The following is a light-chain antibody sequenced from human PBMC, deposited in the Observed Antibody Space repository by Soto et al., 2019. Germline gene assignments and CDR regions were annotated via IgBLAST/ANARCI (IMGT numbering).Light chain of an antibody. CDR3: SSYTDSDTLFV. CDR1: SSDIGRYKY. V-gene: IGLV2-14*01. CDR2: EVS. J-gene: IGLJ1*01. Sequence: QSALTQPASVSGSPGQSITISCTGSSSDIGRYKYVSWYQQHPGKAPKLMIFEVSNRPSGVSDRFSGSKSGNTASLTISGLQVEDEADYYCSSYTDSDTLFVFGTGTKLTVL.